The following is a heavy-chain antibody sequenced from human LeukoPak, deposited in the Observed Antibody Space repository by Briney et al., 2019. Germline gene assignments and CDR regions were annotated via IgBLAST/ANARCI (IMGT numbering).Heavy chain of an antibody. D-gene: IGHD2-2*01. CDR3: AKVGGYCSSTSSYWPELLWFGELLAPFDY. V-gene: IGHV3-23*01. J-gene: IGHJ4*02. Sequence: GGSLRLSCAASGFTFSSYAMSWVRQAPGKGLEWVSAISGSGGSTYYADSVKGRFTISRDNSKNTLYLQMNSLRAEDTAVYYCAKVGGYCSSTSSYWPELLWFGELLAPFDYWGQGTLVTVSS. CDR2: ISGSGGST. CDR1: GFTFSSYA.